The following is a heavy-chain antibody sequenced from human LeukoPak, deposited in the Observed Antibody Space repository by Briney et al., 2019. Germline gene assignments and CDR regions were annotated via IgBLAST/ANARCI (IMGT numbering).Heavy chain of an antibody. V-gene: IGHV4-34*01. D-gene: IGHD3-22*01. CDR3: ARRITMTSRGAFDI. CDR2: INHSGST. Sequence: SETLSLTCAVYGGSFSGYYWSWIRQPPGKGLEWIGEINHSGSTNYNPSLKSRVTISVDTSKNQFSLKLSSMTAADTAVYYCARRITMTSRGAFDIWGQGTMVTVSS. J-gene: IGHJ3*02. CDR1: GGSFSGYY.